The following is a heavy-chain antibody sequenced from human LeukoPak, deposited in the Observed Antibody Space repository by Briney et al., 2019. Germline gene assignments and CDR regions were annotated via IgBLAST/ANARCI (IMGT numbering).Heavy chain of an antibody. Sequence: TGGSLRLSCAASGFTFSSYAMHWVRQAPGKGLEWVAVISYDGSNKYYADSVKGRFTISRDNSKNTLYLQMNSLRAEDTAVYYCARGGAITMIVVLTEWWAAFDIWGQGTMVTVSS. J-gene: IGHJ3*02. V-gene: IGHV3-30-3*01. CDR2: ISYDGSNK. CDR3: ARGGAITMIVVLTEWWAAFDI. CDR1: GFTFSSYA. D-gene: IGHD3-22*01.